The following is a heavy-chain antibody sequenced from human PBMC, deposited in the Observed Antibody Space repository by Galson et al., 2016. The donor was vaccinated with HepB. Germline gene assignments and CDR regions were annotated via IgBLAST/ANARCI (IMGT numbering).Heavy chain of an antibody. CDR3: ARFKGYCSSISCYSFHGMDV. V-gene: IGHV1-2*02. D-gene: IGHD2-2*01. CDR1: GYILSDYY. J-gene: IGHJ6*02. Sequence: SVKVSCKASGYILSDYYMHWVRQAPGQGLEWMGWINPNTGGTTYAQKFHGRVTMTRDTSINTAYMELSRLRSDDTALYYCARFKGYCSSISCYSFHGMDVWGQGTTVTVSS. CDR2: INPNTGGT.